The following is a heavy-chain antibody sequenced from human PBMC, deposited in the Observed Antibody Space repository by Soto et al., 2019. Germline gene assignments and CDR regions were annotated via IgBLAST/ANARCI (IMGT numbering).Heavy chain of an antibody. CDR3: ARDYSSSWYGMDV. CDR1: EGSISTYY. V-gene: IGHV4-59*01. CDR2: IYYTGNT. D-gene: IGHD6-13*01. Sequence: SETLSLTCIISEGSISTYYWTWIRQSPGKGLEWIGYIYYTGNTKYNPSLQSRVTMSVDSAKNQFSLKLSSVTAADTAVYYCARDYSSSWYGMDVWGQGTTVTVSS. J-gene: IGHJ6*02.